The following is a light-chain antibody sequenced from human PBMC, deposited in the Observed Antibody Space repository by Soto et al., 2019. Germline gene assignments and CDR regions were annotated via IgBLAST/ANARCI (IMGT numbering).Light chain of an antibody. Sequence: QLVLTQSPSASASLGASVKITCTLSSGHSSYVIAWHQQQPEKGPRYLMNLNSDGSHSKGDGIPDRFSGSSSGAERYLTISSLQSEDEADYYCQTWGTGIQVFGGGTKLTVL. CDR2: LNSDGSH. CDR1: SGHSSYV. CDR3: QTWGTGIQV. V-gene: IGLV4-69*02. J-gene: IGLJ2*01.